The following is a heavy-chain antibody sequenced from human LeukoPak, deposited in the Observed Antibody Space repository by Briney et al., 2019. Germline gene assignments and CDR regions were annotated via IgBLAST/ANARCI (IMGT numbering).Heavy chain of an antibody. Sequence: SETLSLTCTVSGGSISSHYWSWIRQPPGKGLEWIGYIYYSGSTNYNPSLKSRVTISVDTSKNQFSLKLSSVTAADTAVYYCARAPISGSSSWYSWFDPWGQGTLVTVSS. V-gene: IGHV4-59*11. CDR1: GGSISSHY. J-gene: IGHJ5*02. D-gene: IGHD6-13*01. CDR2: IYYSGST. CDR3: ARAPISGSSSWYSWFDP.